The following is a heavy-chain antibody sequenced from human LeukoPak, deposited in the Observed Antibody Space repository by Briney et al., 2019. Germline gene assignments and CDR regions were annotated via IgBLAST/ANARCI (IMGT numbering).Heavy chain of an antibody. CDR1: GYTFTSYG. CDR3: ARDWRHCSGGSCYSAAPYYFDY. J-gene: IGHJ4*02. CDR2: ISAYNGNT. V-gene: IGHV1-18*01. Sequence: ASVKVSCKASGYTFTSYGISWVRQAPVLGHEWMGWISAYNGNTNYAQKLQGRVTMTTDTSTSTAYMELRSLRSDDTAVYYCARDWRHCSGGSCYSAAPYYFDYWGQGTLVTVSS. D-gene: IGHD2-15*01.